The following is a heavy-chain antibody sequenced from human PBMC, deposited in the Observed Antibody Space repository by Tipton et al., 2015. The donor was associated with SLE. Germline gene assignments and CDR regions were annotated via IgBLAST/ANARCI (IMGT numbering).Heavy chain of an antibody. Sequence: TLSLTCTVSGGSISSGGYYWSWIRQHPGKGLEWIGYIYYSGSTYYNPSLKSRVTISVDTSKNQFSLKLSSVTAADTAVYYCARAMVAATNYYYGMDVWGQGTTVTVSS. J-gene: IGHJ6*02. D-gene: IGHD2-15*01. CDR3: ARAMVAATNYYYGMDV. CDR1: GGSISSGGYY. CDR2: IYYSGST. V-gene: IGHV4-31*03.